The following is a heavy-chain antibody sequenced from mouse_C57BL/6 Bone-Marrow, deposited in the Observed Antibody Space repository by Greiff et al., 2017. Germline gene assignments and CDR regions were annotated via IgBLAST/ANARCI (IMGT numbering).Heavy chain of an antibody. CDR3: AKPYYYEVYYAMDY. CDR1: GYTFTSYW. Sequence: QVQLKESGAELAKPGASVKLSCKASGYTFTSYWMHWVNQRPGQGLEWIGYINPNSGYTKYNQKFKDKATLTADKSSSTAYMQLSSLTYEDSAGYYCAKPYYYEVYYAMDYWGQGTSVTVSS. V-gene: IGHV1-7*01. J-gene: IGHJ4*01. CDR2: INPNSGYT. D-gene: IGHD2-4*01.